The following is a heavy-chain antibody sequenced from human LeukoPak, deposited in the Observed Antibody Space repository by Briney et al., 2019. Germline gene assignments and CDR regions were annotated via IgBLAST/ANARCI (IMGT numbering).Heavy chain of an antibody. J-gene: IGHJ4*02. D-gene: IGHD3-9*01. CDR2: ISGSGGTT. CDR3: ARDDILTGYFYFDY. CDR1: GFTFSSYG. Sequence: PGGSLRLSCAASGFTFSSYGMSWVRQAPGKGLEWVSAISGSGGTTYYADSVKGRFTISRNNAKNSLYLQMNSLRAEDTAVYYCARDDILTGYFYFDYWGQGTLVTVSS. V-gene: IGHV3-23*01.